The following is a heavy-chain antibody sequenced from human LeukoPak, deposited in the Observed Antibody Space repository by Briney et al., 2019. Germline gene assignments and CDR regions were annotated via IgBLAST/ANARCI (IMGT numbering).Heavy chain of an antibody. CDR3: ARGRYSGYDRKYYYYGMDV. CDR2: INHSGST. J-gene: IGHJ6*02. D-gene: IGHD5-12*01. V-gene: IGHV4-34*01. Sequence: SETLSLTCAVYGGSFSGYYWSWIRQPPGKGLEWIGEINHSGSTNYNPSLKSRVTISVDTSKNQFSLKLGSVTAADTAVYYCARGRYSGYDRKYYYYGMDVWGQGTTVTVSS. CDR1: GGSFSGYY.